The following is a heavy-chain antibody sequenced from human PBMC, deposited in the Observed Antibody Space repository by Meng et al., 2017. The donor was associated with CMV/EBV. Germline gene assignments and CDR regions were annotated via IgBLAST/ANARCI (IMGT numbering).Heavy chain of an antibody. J-gene: IGHJ3*02. V-gene: IGHV3-21*01. CDR1: GFNFSSYT. CDR2: ITSSSSYI. Sequence: LFCAASGFNFSSYTMNWVRQAPGKGLEWVSSITSSSSYIYYADSVRGRFTISRDNAKNSLYLQMNSLRAEDTAVYYCARKTHDALDTWGQGTMVTVSS. CDR3: ARKTHDALDT.